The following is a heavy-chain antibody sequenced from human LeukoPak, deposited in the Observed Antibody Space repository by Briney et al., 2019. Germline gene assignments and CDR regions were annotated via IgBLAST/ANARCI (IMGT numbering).Heavy chain of an antibody. V-gene: IGHV4-39*01. D-gene: IGHD3-10*01. CDR1: GGSISSTRYY. Sequence: SSETLSLTCTVSGGSISSTRYYWGWIRQPPGKGLEWIGEINHSGSTNYNPSLKSRVTISVDTSKNQFSLKLSSVTAADTAVYYCARHRGPYYYGSGSYPPSSWFDPWGQGTLVTVSS. CDR2: INHSGST. J-gene: IGHJ5*02. CDR3: ARHRGPYYYGSGSYPPSSWFDP.